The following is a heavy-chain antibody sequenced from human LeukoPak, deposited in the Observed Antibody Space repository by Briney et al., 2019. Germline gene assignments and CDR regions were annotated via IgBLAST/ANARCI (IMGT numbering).Heavy chain of an antibody. CDR3: ARVPALNSSSTSCPMRYYYYMEV. Sequence: KPSETLSLTCTVSGGSISSGGYCWSWIRQPPGKGLEWIGDIFHSGSTYYNPSLKSRVTISVDRSKNQFSLKLSAVTAADTAVYCFARVPALNSSSTSCPMRYYYYMEVWGKGTTVTVSS. CDR1: GGSISSGGYC. J-gene: IGHJ6*03. V-gene: IGHV4-30-2*01. CDR2: IFHSGST. D-gene: IGHD2-2*01.